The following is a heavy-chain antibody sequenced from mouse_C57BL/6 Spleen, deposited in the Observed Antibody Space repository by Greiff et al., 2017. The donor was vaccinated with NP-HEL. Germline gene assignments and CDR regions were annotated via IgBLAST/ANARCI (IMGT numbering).Heavy chain of an antibody. CDR2: INPGSGGT. Sequence: QVQLQQSGAELVRPGTSVKVSCKASGYAFTNYLIELVKQRPGQGLEWIGVINPGSGGTNYNEKFKGKATLTADKSSSTAYMQLSSLTSEDSAVYFCAKGDYYGSSGAMDYWGQGTSVTVSS. D-gene: IGHD1-1*01. V-gene: IGHV1-54*01. CDR3: AKGDYYGSSGAMDY. J-gene: IGHJ4*01. CDR1: GYAFTNYL.